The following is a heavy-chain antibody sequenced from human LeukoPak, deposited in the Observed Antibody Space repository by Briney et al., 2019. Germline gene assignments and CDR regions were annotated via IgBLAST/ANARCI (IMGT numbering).Heavy chain of an antibody. J-gene: IGHJ2*01. CDR1: GGSISTSNYY. CDR3: ARLNWGFHWYFDL. D-gene: IGHD7-27*01. Sequence: SETLSLTCTVSGGSISTSNYYWGWIRQPPGKGLEWIGNIFYSGSTYYSPSLRSQVTISLDTSRNQFSLKLNSVTAADTAVYYCARLNWGFHWYFDLWGRGTLVTVSS. V-gene: IGHV4-39*07. CDR2: IFYSGST.